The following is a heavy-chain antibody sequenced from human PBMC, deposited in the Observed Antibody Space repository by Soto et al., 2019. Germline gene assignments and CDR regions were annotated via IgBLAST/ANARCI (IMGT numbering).Heavy chain of an antibody. J-gene: IGHJ6*02. CDR1: GFTFSSYA. D-gene: IGHD5-12*01. CDR2: ISGSGGST. CDR3: AKGSQSGYDDGAVGMDV. V-gene: IGHV3-23*01. Sequence: GGSLRLSCAASGFTFSSYAMSWVRQAPGKGLEWVSAISGSGGSTYYADSVKGRFTISRANSKNTLYLQMNSLRAEDTAVYYCAKGSQSGYDDGAVGMDVWGQGTTVTVSS.